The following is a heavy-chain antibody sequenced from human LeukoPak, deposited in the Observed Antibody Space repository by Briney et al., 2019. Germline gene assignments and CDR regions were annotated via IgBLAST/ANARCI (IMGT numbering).Heavy chain of an antibody. J-gene: IGHJ5*02. CDR3: ARGWFGELLPEGHWFDP. CDR1: GYTFTSYA. V-gene: IGHV7-4-1*02. Sequence: GASVKVSCKASGYTFTSYAMNWVRQAPGQGLERMGWINTNTGNPTYAQGFTGRFVFSLDTSVSTAYLQISSLKAEDTAVYYCARGWFGELLPEGHWFDPWGQGTLVTVSS. CDR2: INTNTGNP. D-gene: IGHD3-10*01.